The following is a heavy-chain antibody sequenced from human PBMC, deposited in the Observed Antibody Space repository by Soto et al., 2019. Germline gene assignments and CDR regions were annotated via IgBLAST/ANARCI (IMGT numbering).Heavy chain of an antibody. CDR3: ARGDFYSSRSSFYYFDY. CDR2: IIAYNGNT. CDR1: GYTFTSYG. V-gene: IGHV1-18*04. Sequence: ASVKVSCKASGYTFTSYGISWVRQAPGQGLEWMGWIIAYNGNTNYAQKLQGRVTMTTDTSTSTAYMELRSLRSDDTAVYYCARGDFYSSRSSFYYFDYWGQGTLVTVSS. D-gene: IGHD6-13*01. J-gene: IGHJ4*02.